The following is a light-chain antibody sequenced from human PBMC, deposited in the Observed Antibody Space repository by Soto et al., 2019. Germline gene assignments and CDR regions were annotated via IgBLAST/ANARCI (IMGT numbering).Light chain of an antibody. CDR2: NVR. CDR3: SSYTNSGTVL. Sequence: QSALTQPASVSGSPGQSITISCTGTSSDVGGYDYVSWYQQYAGKAPKLTIYNVRNRPSGVSNRFSGSKSGNTASLTISGLQPEDEADYFCSSYTNSGTVLFGGGTKPPS. V-gene: IGLV2-14*01. J-gene: IGLJ2*01. CDR1: SSDVGGYDY.